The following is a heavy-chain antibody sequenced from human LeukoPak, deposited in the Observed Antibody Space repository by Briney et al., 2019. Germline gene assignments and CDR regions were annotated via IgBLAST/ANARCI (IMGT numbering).Heavy chain of an antibody. CDR1: GFTFSDYY. CDR3: ARDDPSAATTFDI. Sequence: GGSLRLSCAASGFTFSDYYMNWIRQAPGKGLEWVSYISSSGSTIYYAVSVKGRFTISRDNAKNSLYLQMNSLRAEDTAVYFCARDDPSAATTFDIWGQGTMVTVSS. V-gene: IGHV3-11*04. CDR2: ISSSGSTI. J-gene: IGHJ3*02. D-gene: IGHD2-15*01.